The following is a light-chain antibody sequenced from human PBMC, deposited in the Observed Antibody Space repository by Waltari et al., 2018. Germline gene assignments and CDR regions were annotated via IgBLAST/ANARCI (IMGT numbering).Light chain of an antibody. CDR2: AAS. J-gene: IGKJ2*01. Sequence: DIQMTQSPSSLCASVGDRVTITCRASQGISNYLAWYQQKPGKVPKLLIYAASALESGVPSRFSGSGSGTDFTLTISSLQPEDVATYYCQKYNSAPHTFGQGTNLEIK. CDR1: QGISNY. CDR3: QKYNSAPHT. V-gene: IGKV1-27*01.